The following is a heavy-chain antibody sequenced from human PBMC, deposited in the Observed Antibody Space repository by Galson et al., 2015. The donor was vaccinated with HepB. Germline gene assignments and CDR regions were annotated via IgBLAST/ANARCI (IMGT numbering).Heavy chain of an antibody. CDR2: IYSGGST. Sequence: SLRLSCAVSGFTVSTNYMNWVRQAPGKGLEWVSVIYSGGSTSYADSVKGRFTISRDISKNTLYLQMNSLRAEDTAVYYCARGLLAVCGSGSPYYYYFGMDVWGQGTTVTVSS. CDR3: ARGLLAVCGSGSPYYYYFGMDV. J-gene: IGHJ6*02. CDR1: GFTVSTNY. D-gene: IGHD2-21*01. V-gene: IGHV3-53*01.